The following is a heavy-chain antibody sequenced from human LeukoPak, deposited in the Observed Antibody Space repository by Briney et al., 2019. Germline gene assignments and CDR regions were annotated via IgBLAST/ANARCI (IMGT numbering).Heavy chain of an antibody. D-gene: IGHD2-21*02. J-gene: IGHJ4*02. CDR3: VRGGCGRAADCYSHYFDY. V-gene: IGHV3-69-1*02. Sequence: GGSLRLSCAASGFNFNAYRLNWVRQAPGKGLEWLSYISHTGTIYYADSVKGRFTISRDDAEASVFLQMNSLRTEDTALYYCVRGGCGRAADCYSHYFDYWGQGTPVTVSS. CDR1: GFNFNAYR. CDR2: ISHTGTI.